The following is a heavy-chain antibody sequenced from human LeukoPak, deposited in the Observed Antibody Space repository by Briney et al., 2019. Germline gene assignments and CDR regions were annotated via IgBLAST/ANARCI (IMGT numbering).Heavy chain of an antibody. D-gene: IGHD3-22*01. CDR1: GFTFSSYG. J-gene: IGHJ5*02. CDR2: IWYDGSNK. V-gene: IGHV3-33*01. Sequence: PGRSLGLSCAASGFTFSSYGMHWVRQAPGKGLEWVAVIWYDGSNKYYADSVKGRFTISRDNSKNTLYLQMNSLRAEDTAVYYCARDKGMIPRNWFDPWGQGTLVTVSS. CDR3: ARDKGMIPRNWFDP.